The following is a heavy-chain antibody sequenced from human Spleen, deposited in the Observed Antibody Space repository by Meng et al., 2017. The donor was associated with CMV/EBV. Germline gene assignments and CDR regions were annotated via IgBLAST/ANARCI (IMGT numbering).Heavy chain of an antibody. CDR3: AKDWWCSSTSCYTLFYYYGMDV. D-gene: IGHD2-2*02. Sequence: GGSLRLSCAASGFTFSSYAMHWVRQAPGKGLEWVAVISYDGSNKYYADSVKGRFTISRDNSKNTLYLQMNSLRAEDTAVYYCAKDWWCSSTSCYTLFYYYGMDVWGQGTTVTVSS. CDR1: GFTFSSYA. J-gene: IGHJ6*02. V-gene: IGHV3-30*04. CDR2: ISYDGSNK.